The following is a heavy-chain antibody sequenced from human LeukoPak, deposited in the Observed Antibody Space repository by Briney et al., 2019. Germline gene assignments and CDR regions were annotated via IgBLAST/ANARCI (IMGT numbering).Heavy chain of an antibody. CDR1: GGSISSYY. Sequence: SSETLSLTCTVSGGSISSYYWSWIRQPPGKGLEWIGYIYYSGSTNYNPSLKSRVTISVDTSKNQFSLKLSSVTAADTAVYYCARWTGYSSGWFKVDYWAREPWSPSPQ. CDR2: IYYSGST. J-gene: IGHJ4*02. D-gene: IGHD6-19*01. V-gene: IGHV4-59*01. CDR3: ARWTGYSSGWFKVDY.